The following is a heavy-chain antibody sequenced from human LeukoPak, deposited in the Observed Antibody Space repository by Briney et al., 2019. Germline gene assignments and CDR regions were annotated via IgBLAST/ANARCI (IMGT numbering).Heavy chain of an antibody. Sequence: GGSLRLSCAASGFTFSSYAMHWVRQAPGKGLEWVAVISYDGSNKYYADSVKGRFTISRDNSKNTLYLQMDSLRAEDTAVYYCARDPNVYSSSWSDFDYWGQGTLVTVSS. V-gene: IGHV3-30*04. CDR2: ISYDGSNK. CDR1: GFTFSSYA. D-gene: IGHD6-13*01. CDR3: ARDPNVYSSSWSDFDY. J-gene: IGHJ4*02.